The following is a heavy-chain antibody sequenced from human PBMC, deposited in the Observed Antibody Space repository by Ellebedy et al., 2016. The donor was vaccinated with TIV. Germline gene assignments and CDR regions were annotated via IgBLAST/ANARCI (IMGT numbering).Heavy chain of an antibody. J-gene: IGHJ6*02. CDR3: ARDSVRETTTNYYGMDV. V-gene: IGHV3-23*01. CDR1: GFTFSSYS. Sequence: GGSLRLSXAASGFTFSSYSMNWVRQAPGKGLEWVSAISGSGGSTYYADSVKGRFTISRDNSKNTLYLQMNSLRAEDTAVYYCARDSVRETTTNYYGMDVWGQGTTVTVSS. D-gene: IGHD3-10*02. CDR2: ISGSGGST.